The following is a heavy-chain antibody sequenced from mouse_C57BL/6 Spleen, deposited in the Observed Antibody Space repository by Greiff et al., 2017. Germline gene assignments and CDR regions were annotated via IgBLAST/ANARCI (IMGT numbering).Heavy chain of an antibody. J-gene: IGHJ4*01. CDR2: IYPGDGDT. Sequence: QVQLQQSGPELVKPGASVKISCKASGYAFSSSWMNWVKQRPGKGLEWIGRIYPGDGDTNYNGQFKGKATLTADKSSSTAYMQLSSLTSEDSAVYFCARSDIYYGNYDYAMDYWGQGTSVTVSS. D-gene: IGHD2-1*01. V-gene: IGHV1-82*01. CDR1: GYAFSSSW. CDR3: ARSDIYYGNYDYAMDY.